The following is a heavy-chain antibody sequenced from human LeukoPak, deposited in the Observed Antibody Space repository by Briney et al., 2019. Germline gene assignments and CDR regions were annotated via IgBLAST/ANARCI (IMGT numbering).Heavy chain of an antibody. Sequence: PSETLSLTCTVSGDSISSYYWSWIRQPAGKGLEWIGRIYTSGSPNYNPSLKNRVTMSVDTSKNQFSLKLNSVTAADTAVYYCARGRYYGSGFYYYDYWGQGTLVTVSS. CDR1: GDSISSYY. J-gene: IGHJ4*02. CDR3: ARGRYYGSGFYYYDY. V-gene: IGHV4-4*07. D-gene: IGHD3-10*01. CDR2: IYTSGSP.